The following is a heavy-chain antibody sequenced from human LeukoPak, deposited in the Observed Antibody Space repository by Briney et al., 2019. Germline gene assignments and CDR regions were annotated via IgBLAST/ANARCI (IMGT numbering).Heavy chain of an antibody. CDR1: GVTLSRNW. Sequence: GGSLTLSCAASGVTLSRNWMSWGRHVPRQGMEWVGNGREDGRGRSYVNSVLSRCTISRDNAQNTLSLQMNSLGASDTTVCYFASSAVFRLNYLSGVDNWGQGTLVTVSS. CDR3: ASSAVFRLNYLSGVDN. D-gene: IGHD3-9*01. J-gene: IGHJ4*02. V-gene: IGHV3-7*01. CDR2: GREDGRGR.